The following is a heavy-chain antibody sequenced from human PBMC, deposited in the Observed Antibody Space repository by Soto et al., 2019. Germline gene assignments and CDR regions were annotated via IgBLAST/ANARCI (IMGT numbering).Heavy chain of an antibody. Sequence: QVQLVQSGAEVKKPGASVKVSCKASGYTFTSSGMSWVRQAPGQGLEWMGWISAHTGSSEYAQRFQGRVTMTTDRSTSTAYMELRSLRSDDTAVYYCARAFFYPVSDCRGYSFDAFDFWGPGTLVTVSS. CDR3: ARAFFYPVSDCRGYSFDAFDF. CDR1: GYTFTSSG. V-gene: IGHV1-18*01. D-gene: IGHD3-22*01. J-gene: IGHJ3*01. CDR2: ISAHTGSS.